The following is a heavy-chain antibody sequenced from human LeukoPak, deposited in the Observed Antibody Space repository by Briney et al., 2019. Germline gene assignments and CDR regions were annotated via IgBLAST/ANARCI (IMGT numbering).Heavy chain of an antibody. CDR3: ARDVYYYDSSGFDP. V-gene: IGHV3-21*01. CDR2: ISGSSSYI. CDR1: GFTFSNYY. D-gene: IGHD3-22*01. J-gene: IGHJ5*02. Sequence: GGSLRLSCAASGFTFSNYYMNWVRQAPGKGLEWVSSISGSSSYIYYADSVKGRFTISRDNAKNSLYLRMNSLRAEDTAVYYCARDVYYYDSSGFDPWGQGTLVTVSS.